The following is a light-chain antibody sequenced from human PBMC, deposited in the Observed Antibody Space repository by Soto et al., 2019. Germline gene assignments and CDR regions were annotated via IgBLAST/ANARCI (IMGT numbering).Light chain of an antibody. CDR2: DAS. J-gene: IGKJ1*01. V-gene: IGKV3-20*01. Sequence: IVLTQYPATLSLSPGERSTLSCRASQSVSNSLAWYQQKPGQPPRLLIYDASNRATGIPARFSGSGSGTDFTLTISRLEPEDFAVYYCPQYGSSRPFGQGTKVDIK. CDR1: QSVSNS. CDR3: PQYGSSRP.